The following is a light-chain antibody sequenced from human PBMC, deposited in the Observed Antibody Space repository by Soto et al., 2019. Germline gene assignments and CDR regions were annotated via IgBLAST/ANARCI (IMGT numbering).Light chain of an antibody. CDR1: TSDVGGYNY. Sequence: QSVLTQPRSVSGSPGQSVTISCTGTTSDVGGYNYVSWYQQHPGKAPKLIIYDVNKRPTGVPDRFSGSKSGITASLTISGLRPEDEADYHCCSYAGSYLFVFGTATKLTVL. CDR2: DVN. V-gene: IGLV2-11*01. CDR3: CSYAGSYLFV. J-gene: IGLJ1*01.